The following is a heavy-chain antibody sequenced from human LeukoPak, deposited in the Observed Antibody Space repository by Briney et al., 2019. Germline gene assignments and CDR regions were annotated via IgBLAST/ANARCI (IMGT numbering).Heavy chain of an antibody. D-gene: IGHD5-18*01. CDR2: IYSGGST. CDR3: ARDFRQLGNDY. J-gene: IGHJ4*02. CDR1: GFTVSSNY. V-gene: IGHV3-53*01. Sequence: GGSLRLSCAASGFTVSSNYMSWVRQAPGKGLEWVSVIYSGGSTYYADSVKGRFTISRDNSKNTLYLQMNSLRAEDTAVYYCARDFRQLGNDYWGQGTLVTVSS.